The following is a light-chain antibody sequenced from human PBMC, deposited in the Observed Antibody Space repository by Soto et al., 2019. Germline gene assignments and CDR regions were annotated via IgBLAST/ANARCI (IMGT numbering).Light chain of an antibody. V-gene: IGKV3-15*01. CDR2: DAS. CDR1: QSLGFK. J-gene: IGKJ1*01. Sequence: EIVMTQSPATLSVSPGERATLSCRASQSLGFKLAWFQQKPGQAPRLLIYDASNRATGIPARFSGSGSGTEFTLTISSLQSEDFAVYYCQQYNDWLWTFGQGTKVDIK. CDR3: QQYNDWLWT.